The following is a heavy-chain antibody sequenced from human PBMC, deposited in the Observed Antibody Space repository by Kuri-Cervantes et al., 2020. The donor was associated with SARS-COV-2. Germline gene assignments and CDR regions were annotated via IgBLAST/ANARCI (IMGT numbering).Heavy chain of an antibody. CDR1: GGSITSHN. CDR3: ARERRGYGMDV. D-gene: IGHD3-16*01. CDR2: INHSGST. V-gene: IGHV4-59*11. J-gene: IGHJ6*02. Sequence: GSLRLSCTVSGGSITSHNWSWIRQPPGKGLEWIGEINHSGSTNYNPSLKSRVTISVDTSKNQFSLKLSSVTAADTAVFYCARERRGYGMDVWGQGTTVTVSS.